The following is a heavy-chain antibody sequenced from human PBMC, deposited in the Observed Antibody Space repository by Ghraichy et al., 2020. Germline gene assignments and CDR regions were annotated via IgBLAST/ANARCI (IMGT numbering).Heavy chain of an antibody. V-gene: IGHV4-34*01. Sequence: SETLSLTCAVYGGSFSGYYWSWIRQPPGKGLEWIGEINHSGSTNYNPSLKSRVTISVDTSKNQFSLKLSSVTAADTAVYYCARGSSRVGYWGQGTLVTVSS. D-gene: IGHD2-15*01. CDR2: INHSGST. CDR1: GGSFSGYY. J-gene: IGHJ4*02. CDR3: ARGSSRVGY.